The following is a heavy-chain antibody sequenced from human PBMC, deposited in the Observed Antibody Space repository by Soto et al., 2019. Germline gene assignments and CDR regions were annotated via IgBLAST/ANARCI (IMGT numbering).Heavy chain of an antibody. Sequence: GASVKVSCKASGGTFSSYAISWVRQAPGQGLEWMGGIIPIFGTANYAQKFQGRVTITADKSTSTAYMELSSLRSEDTAVYYCARVVLSSSGWYRETAWGQGTLVTVSS. CDR1: GGTFSSYA. CDR2: IIPIFGTA. D-gene: IGHD6-19*01. CDR3: ARVVLSSSGWYRETA. V-gene: IGHV1-69*06. J-gene: IGHJ5*02.